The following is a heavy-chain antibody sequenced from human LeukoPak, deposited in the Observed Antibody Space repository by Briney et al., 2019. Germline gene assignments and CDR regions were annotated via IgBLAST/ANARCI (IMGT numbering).Heavy chain of an antibody. CDR2: ISSSSSYI. CDR1: GFTFSSYS. V-gene: IGHV3-21*01. J-gene: IGHJ5*02. CDR3: ARATIFGWFDP. Sequence: GGSLRLSCAASGFTFSSYSMNWVRQAPGKGLEWVSSISSSSSYIYYADSVKGRFTISRDNAKNSLYLQMNSLRAEDTAVYYCARATIFGWFDPWGQGTLFTVSS. D-gene: IGHD3-9*01.